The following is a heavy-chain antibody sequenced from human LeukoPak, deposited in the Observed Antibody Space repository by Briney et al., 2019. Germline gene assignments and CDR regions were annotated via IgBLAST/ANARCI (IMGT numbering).Heavy chain of an antibody. CDR2: LSYDGTNE. V-gene: IGHV3-30*18. CDR3: AKAGPRYYDSSGWFDP. Sequence: GRSLRLSCAASGFTFSSYGMHWVRQAPGKGLEWVAVLSYDGTNEYYADSVKGRFTISRDNSKNTLYLQMNSLRAEDTAVYYCAKAGPRYYDSSGWFDPWGQGTLDTVSS. D-gene: IGHD3-22*01. J-gene: IGHJ5*02. CDR1: GFTFSSYG.